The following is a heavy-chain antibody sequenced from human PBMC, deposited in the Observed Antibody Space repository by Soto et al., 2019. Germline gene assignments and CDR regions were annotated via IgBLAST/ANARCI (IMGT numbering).Heavy chain of an antibody. CDR3: ARATTGTVLDC. V-gene: IGHV3-53*01. Sequence: TGGALRLSCGAAGFTVSSNYMSWVRQAPGKGLEWVSIIYSGGSTYYADSVKGRFTISRDNSKNTLYLQMNSLRAEDTAVYYCARATTGTVLDCWGQGTLVTVSS. CDR2: IYSGGST. D-gene: IGHD1-7*01. J-gene: IGHJ4*02. CDR1: GFTVSSNY.